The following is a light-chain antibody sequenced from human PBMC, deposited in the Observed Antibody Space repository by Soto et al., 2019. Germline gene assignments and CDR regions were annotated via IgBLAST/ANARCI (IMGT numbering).Light chain of an antibody. Sequence: QSVLTQPPSISGAPGQRVTISCSGSSSNIGTGYSVHWYQQLPGRAPKLLVYGDSRPSGVPDRFSGAKSGTSASLAIAGLQAEDEASYYCQSYDSSLDTWVFGGGTKVTVL. CDR3: QSYDSSLDTWV. CDR1: SSNIGTGYS. V-gene: IGLV1-40*01. J-gene: IGLJ3*02. CDR2: GDS.